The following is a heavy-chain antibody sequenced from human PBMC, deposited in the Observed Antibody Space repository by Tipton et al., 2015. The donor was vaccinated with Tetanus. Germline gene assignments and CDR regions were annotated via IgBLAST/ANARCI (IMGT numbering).Heavy chain of an antibody. CDR3: ARDGAAAGTGYGMDV. CDR1: GGSISSGGYY. V-gene: IGHV4-31*03. CDR2: IYYSGST. J-gene: IGHJ6*02. Sequence: TLSLTCTVSGGSISSGGYYWSWIRQHPGKGLEWIRYIYYSGSTYYNPSLKSRVTISVDTSKNQFSLKLSSVTAADTAVYYCARDGAAAGTGYGMDVWGQGTTVTVSS. D-gene: IGHD6-13*01.